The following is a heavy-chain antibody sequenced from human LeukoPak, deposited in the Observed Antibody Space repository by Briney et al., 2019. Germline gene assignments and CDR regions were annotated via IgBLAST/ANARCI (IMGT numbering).Heavy chain of an antibody. J-gene: IGHJ4*02. CDR1: GYTLTGFY. D-gene: IGHD6-19*01. Sequence: ASVKVSCKASGYTLTGFYMHWVRQAPGQGLEWMGRINPNSGGTNYAQKFQCRVTMTRDTSISTAYMELSRLRSDDPAVYYCASARGSVQWLVNFDYWGQGTLVTVSS. CDR3: ASARGSVQWLVNFDY. CDR2: INPNSGGT. V-gene: IGHV1-2*06.